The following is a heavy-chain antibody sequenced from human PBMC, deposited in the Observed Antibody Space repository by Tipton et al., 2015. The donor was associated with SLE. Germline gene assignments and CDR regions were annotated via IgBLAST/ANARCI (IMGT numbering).Heavy chain of an antibody. J-gene: IGHJ4*02. Sequence: TLSLTCSVSGGSISHYYWSWIRQPPGKGLEWIGYIYYNVTSRHTNYNPSLETRVTMSVDPSKNQFSLKLSSVTAADTAVYYCARTGYSYSFDYWGQGTLVTVSS. CDR1: GGSISHYY. V-gene: IGHV4-59*07. CDR2: IYYNVTSRHT. D-gene: IGHD5-18*01. CDR3: ARTGYSYSFDY.